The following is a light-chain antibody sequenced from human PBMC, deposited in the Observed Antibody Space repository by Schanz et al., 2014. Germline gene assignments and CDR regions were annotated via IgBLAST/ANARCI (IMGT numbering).Light chain of an antibody. CDR1: QSVSSGY. CDR2: GAS. V-gene: IGKV3D-7*01. J-gene: IGKJ2*01. CDR3: QQAYTTAT. Sequence: EIVLTQSPGALSLSPGERATLSCRASQSVSSGYLAWYQQKLGQAPRLLIYGASTRATGIPARFSGSGSGTEFTLTISSLQPEDFATYYCQQAYTTATFGQGTKLEI.